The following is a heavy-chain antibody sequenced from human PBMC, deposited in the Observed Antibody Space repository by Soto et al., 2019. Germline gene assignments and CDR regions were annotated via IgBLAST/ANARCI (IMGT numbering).Heavy chain of an antibody. Sequence: QVQLVESGGGVVQPGRSLRLSCAASGFTFSSYAMHWVRQAPGKGLEWVAVISYDGSNKYYADSVKGRFTISRDNSKNTLYLQMHSLRAEDTAVYYCARGIAARRGYYGMDVWGQGTTVTVSS. V-gene: IGHV3-30-3*01. CDR3: ARGIAARRGYYGMDV. CDR1: GFTFSSYA. CDR2: ISYDGSNK. D-gene: IGHD6-6*01. J-gene: IGHJ6*02.